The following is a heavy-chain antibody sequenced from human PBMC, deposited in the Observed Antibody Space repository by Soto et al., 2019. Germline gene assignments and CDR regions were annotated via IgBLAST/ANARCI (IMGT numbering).Heavy chain of an antibody. V-gene: IGHV4-38-2*01. CDR1: GYSISSGYY. CDR3: ARVGPWVPYYYDSSPYTFENWFDP. D-gene: IGHD3-22*01. J-gene: IGHJ5*02. Sequence: SETLSLTCAVSGYSISSGYYWGWLRQPPGKGLEWIGSFYHGGSTSYNPSLNSRVTSSIDMTNNHVSLLLNSVTAADTAVYYCARVGPWVPYYYDSSPYTFENWFDPWGQGTLVTVS. CDR2: FYHGGST.